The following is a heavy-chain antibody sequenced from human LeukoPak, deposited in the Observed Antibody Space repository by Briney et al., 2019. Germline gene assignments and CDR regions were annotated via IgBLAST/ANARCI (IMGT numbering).Heavy chain of an antibody. J-gene: IGHJ6*03. Sequence: ASVKVSCKASGGTFSNYAINWVRQATGQGLEWMGWMNPNSGNTGYAQKFQGRVTITRNTSISTAYMELSSLRSEDTAVYYCARVRAVGRRYYGSGKTINPYYYYYYMDVWGKGTTVTVSS. CDR3: ARVRAVGRRYYGSGKTINPYYYYYYMDV. CDR2: MNPNSGNT. D-gene: IGHD3-10*01. CDR1: GGTFSNYA. V-gene: IGHV1-8*03.